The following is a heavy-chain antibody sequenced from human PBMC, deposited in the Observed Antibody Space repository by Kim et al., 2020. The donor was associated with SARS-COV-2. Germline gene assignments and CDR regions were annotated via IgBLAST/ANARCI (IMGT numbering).Heavy chain of an antibody. V-gene: IGHV3-64*01. CDR3: ARNDFWSGYSPDYYYGM. Sequence: GGSLRLSCAASGFTFSSYAMHWVRQAPGKGLEYVSAISSNGGSTYYANSVKGRFTISRDNSKNTLYLQMGSLRAEDMAVYYCARNDFWSGYSPDYYYGM. CDR2: ISSNGGST. D-gene: IGHD3-3*01. J-gene: IGHJ6*01. CDR1: GFTFSSYA.